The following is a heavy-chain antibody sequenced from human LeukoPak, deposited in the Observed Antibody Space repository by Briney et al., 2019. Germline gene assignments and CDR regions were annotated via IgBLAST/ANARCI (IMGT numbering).Heavy chain of an antibody. J-gene: IGHJ4*02. Sequence: SETLSLTCAVYGGSFSGYYWSWIRQPPEKGLEWIGEINHSGSTNYNPSLKSRVTISVDTSKNQFSLKLSSVTAADTAVYYCARRYDSGWYYFDYWGQGTLVTVSS. V-gene: IGHV4-34*01. CDR2: INHSGST. CDR3: ARRYDSGWYYFDY. CDR1: GGSFSGYY. D-gene: IGHD6-19*01.